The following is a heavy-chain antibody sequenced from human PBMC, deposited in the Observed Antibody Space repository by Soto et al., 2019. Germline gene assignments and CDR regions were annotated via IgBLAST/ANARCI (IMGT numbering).Heavy chain of an antibody. D-gene: IGHD5-12*01. J-gene: IGHJ4*02. Sequence: QVQLVESGGGVVQPGRSLRLSCAASGFTFSSYGMHWVRQAPGKGLEWVAVIWYDGSNKYYADSVKGRFTISRDNSKNTLYLQMNSLRADDTAVYYCAREPGYSGYDWFDYWGQGTLVTVSS. CDR3: AREPGYSGYDWFDY. CDR2: IWYDGSNK. V-gene: IGHV3-33*01. CDR1: GFTFSSYG.